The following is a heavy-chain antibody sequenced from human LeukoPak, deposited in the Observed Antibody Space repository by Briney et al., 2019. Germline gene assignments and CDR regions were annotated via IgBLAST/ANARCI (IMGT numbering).Heavy chain of an antibody. V-gene: IGHV4-30-4*01. D-gene: IGHD2-21*02. CDR3: ARHFRTSTGDLYYFDY. J-gene: IGHJ4*02. Sequence: SQTLSLTCTVSGASISSGDYHWNWIRQPPGKGLEWIGFIHDSGSTYYNPSLKSRVTISVDTSKTQFSLKLSSVTAADTAVYYCARHFRTSTGDLYYFDYWGQGTLVTVSS. CDR2: IHDSGST. CDR1: GASISSGDYH.